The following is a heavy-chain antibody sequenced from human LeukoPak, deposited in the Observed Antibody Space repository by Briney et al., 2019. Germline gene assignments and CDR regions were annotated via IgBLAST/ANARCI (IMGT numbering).Heavy chain of an antibody. CDR1: GGTFSSYA. CDR3: ARENHYSSSSAETDY. J-gene: IGHJ4*02. CDR2: IIPIFGTA. Sequence: SVKVSCKASGGTFSSYAISWVRQAPGQGLEWMGRIIPIFGTANYAQKFQGRVTITTDESTSTAYMELSSLRSEDTAVYYCARENHYSSSSAETDYWGQGTPVTVSS. V-gene: IGHV1-69*05. D-gene: IGHD6-6*01.